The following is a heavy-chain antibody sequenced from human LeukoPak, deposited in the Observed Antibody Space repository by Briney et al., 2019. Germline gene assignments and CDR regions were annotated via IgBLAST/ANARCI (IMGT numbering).Heavy chain of an antibody. CDR2: FDPEDGET. CDR1: GYTLTELS. Sequence: ASVKVSCKVSGYTLTELSMHWVRQAPGKGLEWMGGFDPEDGETIYAQKFQGRVTMTEDTSTDTAYMELSSLRSEDTAVYYCARAPSYYYDSSGYFFLYLDYWGQGTLVTVSS. D-gene: IGHD3-22*01. V-gene: IGHV1-24*01. CDR3: ARAPSYYYDSSGYFFLYLDY. J-gene: IGHJ4*02.